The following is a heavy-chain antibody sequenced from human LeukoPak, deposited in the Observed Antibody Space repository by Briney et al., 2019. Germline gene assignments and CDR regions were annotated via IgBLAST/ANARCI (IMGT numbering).Heavy chain of an antibody. CDR1: GFTFSSYA. D-gene: IGHD6-19*01. Sequence: GGSLRLSCAASGFTFSSYAMRWVRQAPGKGLEWVSTMSGSGGGTYYADCVKGRFTISRGNSKNTLYLQMNSLRAEDTAVYYCAKALRSSGWYPFDPWGQGTLVTVSS. J-gene: IGHJ5*02. CDR3: AKALRSSGWYPFDP. V-gene: IGHV3-23*01. CDR2: MSGSGGGT.